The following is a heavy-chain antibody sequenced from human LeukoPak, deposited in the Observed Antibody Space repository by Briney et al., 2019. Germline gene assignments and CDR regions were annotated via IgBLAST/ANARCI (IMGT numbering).Heavy chain of an antibody. CDR3: GKHDSSSDY. V-gene: IGHV3-30*02. D-gene: IGHD2-2*01. CDR2: IWYDGSHQ. Sequence: GGSLRLSCAASGFTFRTYGMHWVRQAPGKGLEWVAIIWYDGSHQYYADSVKGRFTISRDNSRNTLHLQMNTLRAEDTAVYYCGKHDSSSDYWGQGTLVTVSS. J-gene: IGHJ4*02. CDR1: GFTFRTYG.